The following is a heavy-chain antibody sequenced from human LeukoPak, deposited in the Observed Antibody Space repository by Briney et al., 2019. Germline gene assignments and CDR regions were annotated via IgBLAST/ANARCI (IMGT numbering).Heavy chain of an antibody. J-gene: IGHJ4*02. V-gene: IGHV3-48*03. Sequence: PGGSLRLSCVASGFTFSSYEMNWVRQAPGKGLEWVSYISSSGTTIYYADSVKGRFTISRDNAKDSLYLQMNSLRAEDTAVYYCARDGRSGFDSGNSWGQGTLVTVSS. CDR2: ISSSGTTI. D-gene: IGHD5-12*01. CDR1: GFTFSSYE. CDR3: ARDGRSGFDSGNS.